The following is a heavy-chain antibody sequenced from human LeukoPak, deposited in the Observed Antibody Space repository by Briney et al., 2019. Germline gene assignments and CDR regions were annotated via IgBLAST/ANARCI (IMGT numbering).Heavy chain of an antibody. D-gene: IGHD5-12*01. J-gene: IGHJ3*02. Sequence: PSETLSHTCTPYGGSISSSSYYWGWIRQPPGKGLEWIGSMYYSGSTYHNPSLKSRVTISVDTSKNQFSLKLNSVTAAGTAVYYCASIVATITGAFDIWGQGTMVTVSS. V-gene: IGHV4-39*01. CDR1: GGSISSSSYY. CDR3: ASIVATITGAFDI. CDR2: MYYSGST.